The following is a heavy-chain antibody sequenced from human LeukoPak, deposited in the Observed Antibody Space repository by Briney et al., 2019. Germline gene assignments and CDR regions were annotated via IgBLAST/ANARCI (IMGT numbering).Heavy chain of an antibody. CDR3: AKSVDSSSGGFDY. V-gene: IGHV3-66*01. D-gene: IGHD6-6*01. CDR1: GFTVSTNY. CDR2: FYSGGNT. J-gene: IGHJ4*02. Sequence: GGSLRLSCAASGFTVSTNYMSWVRQAPGKGLEWVSVFYSGGNTYYADSVKGRFTMSRDNSKNTLYLQMNSLRAEDTAVYYCAKSVDSSSGGFDYWGQGTLVTVSS.